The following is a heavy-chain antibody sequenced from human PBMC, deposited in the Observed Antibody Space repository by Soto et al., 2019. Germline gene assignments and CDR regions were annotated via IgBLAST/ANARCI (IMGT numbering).Heavy chain of an antibody. D-gene: IGHD4-17*01. V-gene: IGHV4-59*01. CDR1: GGSISSYY. Sequence: QVQLQESGPGLVKPSETLSLTCTVSGGSISSYYWSWIRQPPGKGLEWIGYIYYSGSTNYNPSLKSRVTISVDTSKNQCYLKLSSVTAADTAVYYCACIPDYGDYDWYFDLWGRGTLVTVSS. J-gene: IGHJ2*01. CDR2: IYYSGST. CDR3: ACIPDYGDYDWYFDL.